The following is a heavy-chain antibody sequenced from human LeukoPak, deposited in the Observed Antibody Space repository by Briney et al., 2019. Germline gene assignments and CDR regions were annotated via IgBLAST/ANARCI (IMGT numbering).Heavy chain of an antibody. CDR2: ISWNSGSI. D-gene: IGHD1-26*01. CDR3: AKDASWELGAFDI. J-gene: IGHJ3*02. Sequence: PGGSLRLSCAASGFTFDDYAMHWGRQAPGKGLEWVSGISWNSGSIGYADSVKGRFTISRDNAKNSLYLQMNSLRAEDMALYYCAKDASWELGAFDIWGQGTMVTVS. V-gene: IGHV3-9*03. CDR1: GFTFDDYA.